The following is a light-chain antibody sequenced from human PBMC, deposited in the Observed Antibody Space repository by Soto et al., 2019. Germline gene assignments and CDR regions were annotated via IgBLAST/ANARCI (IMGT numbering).Light chain of an antibody. V-gene: IGLV4-69*01. CDR1: SGHSSYA. Sequence: QSVLTQSPSASASLGASVKLTCTLSSGHSSYAIAWHQQQPEKGPRYLMKLNSDGSHSKGDGIPDRFSGSSSGAERYLTIPSLPSGDEAVHSCQSWGTGLVVFGGGPNRAVL. CDR2: LNSDGSH. J-gene: IGLJ2*01. CDR3: QSWGTGLVV.